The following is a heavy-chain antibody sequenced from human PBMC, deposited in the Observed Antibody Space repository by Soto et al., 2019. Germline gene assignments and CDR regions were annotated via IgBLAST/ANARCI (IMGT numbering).Heavy chain of an antibody. J-gene: IGHJ4*02. CDR2: INPGNGDT. CDR1: GYTFTRYA. CDR3: ARNSYISGDHDSYYFDY. D-gene: IGHD2-21*02. V-gene: IGHV1-3*01. Sequence: QVHLVQSGAEVKKPGASVKVSCKASGYTFTRYAMHWVRQAPGQRPEWMGWINPGNGDTKYSEKLQGRVTFTRDTSARTTYMELSSLRSEDTAMYYCARNSYISGDHDSYYFDYWGQGTPVTVSS.